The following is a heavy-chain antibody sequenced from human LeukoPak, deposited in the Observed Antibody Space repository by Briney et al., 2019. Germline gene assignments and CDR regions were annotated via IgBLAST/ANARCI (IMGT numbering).Heavy chain of an antibody. CDR3: ARGPGD. CDR2: INHIGST. D-gene: IGHD1-14*01. V-gene: IGHV4-34*01. Sequence: SETLSLTCAVYGGSFSGYYWSWIRHPPGTGLEWIGEINHIGSTTYNPTLKSRVTISVDTSKNQFSLKLSSVTAADTAVYYCARGPGDWGQGTLVSVSS. CDR1: GGSFSGYY. J-gene: IGHJ4*02.